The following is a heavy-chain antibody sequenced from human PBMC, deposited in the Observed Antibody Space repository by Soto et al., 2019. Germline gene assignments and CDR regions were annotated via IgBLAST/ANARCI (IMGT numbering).Heavy chain of an antibody. D-gene: IGHD2-15*01. CDR3: ARHSLGYCSGGSCLVDY. CDR2: IYYSGST. V-gene: IGHV4-39*01. CDR1: GGSISSSSYY. J-gene: IGHJ4*02. Sequence: SETLSLTCTVSGGSISSSSYYWGWIRQPPGKGLEWIGSIYYSGSTYYNPSLKSRVTISVDTSKNQFSLKLSSVTAADTAVYYCARHSLGYCSGGSCLVDYWGQGTLVTVSS.